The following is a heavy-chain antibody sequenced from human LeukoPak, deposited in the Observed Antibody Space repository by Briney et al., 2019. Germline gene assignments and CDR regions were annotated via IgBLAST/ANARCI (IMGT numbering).Heavy chain of an antibody. CDR2: INWNGGST. CDR1: GFTFDDYG. CDR3: AKDLDAFDI. J-gene: IGHJ3*02. D-gene: IGHD1-1*01. Sequence: GGSLRLSCAASGFTFDDYGMSWVRQAPGKGLEWVSGINWNGGSTGYADSVKGRFTISRDNSKNTLYLQMNSLRAEDTAVYYCAKDLDAFDIWGQGTMVTVSS. V-gene: IGHV3-20*04.